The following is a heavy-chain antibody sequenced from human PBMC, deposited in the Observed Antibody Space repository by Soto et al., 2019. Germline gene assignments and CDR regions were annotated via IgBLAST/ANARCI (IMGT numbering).Heavy chain of an antibody. CDR1: GFTFTSSA. CDR2: INAGNGNT. CDR3: ASFNYYDSSGYHF. D-gene: IGHD3-22*01. Sequence: ASVKVSCKASGFTFTSSAMQWVRQARGQRLEWMGWINAGNGNTNYSQKFQGRVTITRDTSASTAYMELSSLRSEDTALYYCASFNYYDSSGYHFWGQGTLVTVSS. V-gene: IGHV1-3*01. J-gene: IGHJ4*02.